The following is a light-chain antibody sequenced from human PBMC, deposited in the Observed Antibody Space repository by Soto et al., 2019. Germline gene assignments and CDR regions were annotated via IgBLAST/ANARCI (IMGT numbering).Light chain of an antibody. CDR1: QSVSSSY. V-gene: IGKV3-15*01. CDR2: GAS. CDR3: QQYNNWPLIT. J-gene: IGKJ5*01. Sequence: EMVFTQSPGTLSLSPGERATLSCRASQSVSSSYLAWYQQKPGQPPRLLIYGASSRATGLPARFSGSGSGTEFTLTVSSLQSEDFAVYYCQQYNNWPLITFGQGTRLEIK.